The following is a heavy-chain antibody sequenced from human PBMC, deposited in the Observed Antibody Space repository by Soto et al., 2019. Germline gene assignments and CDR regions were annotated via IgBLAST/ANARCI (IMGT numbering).Heavy chain of an antibody. CDR1: GGSISSGGSY. CDR3: ARAPETPPIFGVVRPYFFDS. Sequence: QVQLQESRPGLVKSSQTLSLTCTVSGGSISSGGSYWSWIRQRPAKGLEWIGYIFYSDSFYYAPSLKGRVVILADTSKNQFTLKLSSVTDADTVVYYCARAPETPPIFGVVRPYFFDSWGQGTLVTVSS. D-gene: IGHD3-3*01. V-gene: IGHV4-31*03. J-gene: IGHJ4*02. CDR2: IFYSDSF.